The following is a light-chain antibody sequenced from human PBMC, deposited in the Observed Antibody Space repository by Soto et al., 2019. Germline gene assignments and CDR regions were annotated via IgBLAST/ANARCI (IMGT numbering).Light chain of an antibody. J-gene: IGLJ2*01. CDR3: TSYTSSATLDVV. Sequence: QSARTQPASVSGSPGQSITISCTGTSSDVGGYNYVSWYQQHPGKAPKLMIYGVSNRPSGVSNRFSGSKSGNTASLTISGLQTEDEADYYCTSYTSSATLDVVFGGGTKLTVL. CDR1: SSDVGGYNY. V-gene: IGLV2-14*01. CDR2: GVS.